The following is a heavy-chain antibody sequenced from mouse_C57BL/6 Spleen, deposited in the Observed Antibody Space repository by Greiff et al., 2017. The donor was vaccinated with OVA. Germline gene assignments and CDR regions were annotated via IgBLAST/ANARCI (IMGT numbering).Heavy chain of an antibody. J-gene: IGHJ2*01. D-gene: IGHD2-14*01. CDR2: ISGGGGNT. V-gene: IGHV5-9*01. CDR3: AIHIGKGYVDC. CDR1: GFTFSSYT. Sequence: EVQLVESGGGLVKPGGSLKLSCAASGFTFSSYTMSWVRQTPEKRLEWVATISGGGGNTYYPDSVKGRVTISRDNAKNTLYLQMSSLRYEDTALYYGAIHIGKGYVDCCGKGTTLTVSS.